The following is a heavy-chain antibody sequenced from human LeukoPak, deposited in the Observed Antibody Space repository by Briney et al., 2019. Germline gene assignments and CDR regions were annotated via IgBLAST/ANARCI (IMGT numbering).Heavy chain of an antibody. Sequence: SETLSLTCTVSGGSISSSYYWGWIRPPPGKGLEWIGSIYYSGSTYYNPSLKSRVTISVDTSKNQFSLKLSSVTAADTAVYYCARGAIWFGERVAFDIWGQGTMVTVSS. CDR2: IYYSGST. J-gene: IGHJ3*02. CDR3: ARGAIWFGERVAFDI. V-gene: IGHV4-39*07. D-gene: IGHD3-10*01. CDR1: GGSISSSYY.